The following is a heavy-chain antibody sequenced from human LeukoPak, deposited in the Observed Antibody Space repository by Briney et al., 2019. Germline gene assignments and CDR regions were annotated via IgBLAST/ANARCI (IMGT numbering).Heavy chain of an antibody. D-gene: IGHD4-17*01. CDR1: GFTFKSYA. V-gene: IGHV3-23*01. CDR2: ISGSGGST. Sequence: GGSLRLSCSASGFTFKSYAMHWVRQAPGKGLEWVSAISGSGGSTYYADSVKGRFTISRDNSKNTLYLQMNSLRAEDTAVYYCAKTGTTVTTIDYWGQGTLVTVSS. J-gene: IGHJ4*02. CDR3: AKTGTTVTTIDY.